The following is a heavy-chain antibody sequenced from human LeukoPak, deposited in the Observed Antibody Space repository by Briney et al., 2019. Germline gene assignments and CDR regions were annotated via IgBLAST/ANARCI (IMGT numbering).Heavy chain of an antibody. CDR1: GYTFTTYA. CDR3: ARDGLQTRYSWNDEGRKNWFDP. J-gene: IGHJ5*02. Sequence: ASVKVSCKASGYTFTTYAISWVRQAPGQGLEWMGWISVYSGNTNYAQKFEDRVTMTTDTSTSTAYMELRSLRSDDTAVYYCARDGLQTRYSWNDEGRKNWFDPWGQGTLVTVSS. V-gene: IGHV1-18*01. CDR2: ISVYSGNT. D-gene: IGHD1-1*01.